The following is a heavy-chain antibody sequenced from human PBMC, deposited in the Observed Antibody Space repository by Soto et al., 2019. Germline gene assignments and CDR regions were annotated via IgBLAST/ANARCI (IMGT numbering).Heavy chain of an antibody. V-gene: IGHV3-64D*06. CDR1: GFTFSSYT. J-gene: IGHJ4*01. CDR3: VIPHTDPYCSTTSGYIAY. CDR2: ITSNGGST. Sequence: PGGSLRLSCSASGFTFSSYTLHWVRQAPGKGLEYDSAITSNGGSTYYADSVKGRFTISRDNSKNTLYLQMSSLRAEDTAVYYCVIPHTDPYCSTTSGYIAYCRHGTLVTGSS. D-gene: IGHD2-2*02.